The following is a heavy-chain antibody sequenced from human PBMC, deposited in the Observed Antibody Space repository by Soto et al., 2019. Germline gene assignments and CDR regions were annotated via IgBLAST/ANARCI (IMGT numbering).Heavy chain of an antibody. Sequence: PSETLSLTCTVSGGSISSRGDYWGWIRQPPGKGLEWIGTIYYSGSTYYNPSLKSRVTISVDTSKNQFSLKLSSVTAADTAVYYCARLNGYCISTNCHGYYGMDVWGQGTTVTVSS. CDR3: ARLNGYCISTNCHGYYGMDV. D-gene: IGHD2-2*03. CDR2: IYYSGST. V-gene: IGHV4-39*01. CDR1: GGSISSRGDY. J-gene: IGHJ6*02.